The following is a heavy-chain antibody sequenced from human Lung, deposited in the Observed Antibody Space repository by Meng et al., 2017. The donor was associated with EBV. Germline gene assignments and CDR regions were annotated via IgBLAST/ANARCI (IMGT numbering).Heavy chain of an antibody. CDR1: AYTCTSYG. CDR3: DKDPSNTSGRYAYFDY. Sequence: QILLVQPGACVNKPGAPVKVSCKASAYTCTSYGIHSVRQAPGHSLEVMGWISSYNSNTNYAQKPQGRVTMTTYTSTNTAYMDLRGLRSDDTAVYYCDKDPSNTSGRYAYFDYWGQGTLVTVSS. J-gene: IGHJ4*02. V-gene: IGHV1-18*01. CDR2: ISSYNSNT. D-gene: IGHD6-19*01.